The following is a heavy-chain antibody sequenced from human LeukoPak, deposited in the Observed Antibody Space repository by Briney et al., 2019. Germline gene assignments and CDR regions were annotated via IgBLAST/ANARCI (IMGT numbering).Heavy chain of an antibody. Sequence: GGSLRLSCAASGFTFSSYWMTWARQAPGKGLEWVASLNEDGSKRSYVGSVKGRFTISRDNAQKSVYLQMNSLTAEDTAVYYCARAVTSMDGYWGPGTLVTVSS. CDR2: LNEDGSKR. CDR1: GFTFSSYW. J-gene: IGHJ4*02. D-gene: IGHD5-18*01. CDR3: ARAVTSMDGY. V-gene: IGHV3-7*03.